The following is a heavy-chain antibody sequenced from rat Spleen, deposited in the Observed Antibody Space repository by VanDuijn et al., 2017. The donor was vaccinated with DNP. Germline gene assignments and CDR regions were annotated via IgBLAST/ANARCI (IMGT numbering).Heavy chain of an antibody. Sequence: QVQLKESGPGLVQPSQTLSLTCTVSGFSLTNYTVSWVRQPPGKGLEWIAAISSGGTTYYNSALKSRLSISRDTSKSQVFLKMNSLQTEDTAMYFCARYYGYNYYAMDAWGQGTSVTVSS. D-gene: IGHD1-9*01. J-gene: IGHJ4*01. CDR1: GFSLTNYT. CDR3: ARYYGYNYYAMDA. CDR2: ISSGGTT. V-gene: IGHV2-6*01.